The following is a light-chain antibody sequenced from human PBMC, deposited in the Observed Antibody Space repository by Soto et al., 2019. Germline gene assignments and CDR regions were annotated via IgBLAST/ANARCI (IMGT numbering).Light chain of an antibody. CDR3: SSYTTSNSHVV. CDR2: EVN. CDR1: SSDVGSYDF. V-gene: IGLV2-14*01. Sequence: QSALTQPASVSGSPGQSITISCTGASSDVGSYDFVSWYQHHPGKAPKLLIYEVNNRPSGVSNRFSVSKSGNTASLTITGLQAEDEADYYCSSYTTSNSHVVFGGGTQLTVL. J-gene: IGLJ2*01.